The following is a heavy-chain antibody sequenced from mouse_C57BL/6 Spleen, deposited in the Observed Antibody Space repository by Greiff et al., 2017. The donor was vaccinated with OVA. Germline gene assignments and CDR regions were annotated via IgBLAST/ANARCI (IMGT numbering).Heavy chain of an antibody. CDR1: GYTFTSYW. V-gene: IGHV1-61*01. Sequence: QVQLQQPGAELVRPGSSVKLSCKASGYTFTSYWMDWVKQRPGQGLEWIGNIYPSDSETHYNQKFKDKATLTVDKSSSTAYMLLISLTSEDSAVYYCARKKMDYYGSSPYAMDYWGQGTSVTVSS. CDR2: IYPSDSET. J-gene: IGHJ4*01. CDR3: ARKKMDYYGSSPYAMDY. D-gene: IGHD1-1*01.